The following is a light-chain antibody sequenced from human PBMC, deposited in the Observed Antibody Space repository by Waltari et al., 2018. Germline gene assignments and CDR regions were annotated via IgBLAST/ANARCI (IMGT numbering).Light chain of an antibody. CDR2: SAS. J-gene: IGKJ4*01. V-gene: IGKV1-12*01. Sequence: DIQMTQSPPSVSASVGDRVTITCRASQGIRSWLSWYQQKPGRAPKLLFYSASNLQSGVPSRFSGSDSGTEFTLTISSLQPEDVATYYCQEANSFPLTFGGGTKVEI. CDR3: QEANSFPLT. CDR1: QGIRSW.